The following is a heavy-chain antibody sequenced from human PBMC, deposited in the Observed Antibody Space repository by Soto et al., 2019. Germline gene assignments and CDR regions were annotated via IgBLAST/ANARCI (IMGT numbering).Heavy chain of an antibody. D-gene: IGHD5-18*01. CDR2: ISYDGSTK. V-gene: IGHV3-30-3*01. CDR3: ARDGTAMALNWFDP. CDR1: GFTFSSYA. J-gene: IGHJ5*02. Sequence: AGGSLRLSCAASGFTFSSYAVHWVRPAPGKGLEWVAVISYDGSTKYYADSLKGRFTISRDNSKNTVYLQMNSLRAEDTAVYYCARDGTAMALNWFDPWGQGTLVTVSS.